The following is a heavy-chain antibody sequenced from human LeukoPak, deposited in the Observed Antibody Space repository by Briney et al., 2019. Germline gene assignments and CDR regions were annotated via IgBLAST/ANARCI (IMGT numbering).Heavy chain of an antibody. V-gene: IGHV4-31*03. J-gene: IGHJ4*02. D-gene: IGHD3-3*01. CDR3: ARDPPRITIFGVVIPI. Sequence: SETLSLTCTVSGGSISSGGYYWSWIRQHPGKGLEWIGYIYYSGGTYYNPSLKSRVTISVDTSKNQFSLKLSSVTAADTAVYYCARDPPRITIFGVVIPIWGQGTLVTVSS. CDR1: GGSISSGGYY. CDR2: IYYSGGT.